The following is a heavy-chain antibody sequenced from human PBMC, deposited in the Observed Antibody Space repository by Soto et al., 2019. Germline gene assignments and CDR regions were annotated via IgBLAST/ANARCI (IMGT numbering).Heavy chain of an antibody. J-gene: IGHJ6*02. V-gene: IGHV1-18*01. CDR3: VMVDNYVTPTPQDV. D-gene: IGHD3-16*01. CDR2: ISPYTGNT. Sequence: QVQLVQSGDEVKKPGASVKVSCKASGYIFVNYGIAWVRQAPGQGLGWMGCISPYTGNTHSATKVQGRLTMATDTSTSTADMELGSLTSDDTAVYYCVMVDNYVTPTPQDVWGQGTTVTVS. CDR1: GYIFVNYG.